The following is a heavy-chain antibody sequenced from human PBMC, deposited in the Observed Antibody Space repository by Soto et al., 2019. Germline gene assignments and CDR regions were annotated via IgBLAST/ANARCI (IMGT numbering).Heavy chain of an antibody. D-gene: IGHD1-1*01. CDR2: ISAHNGNT. V-gene: IGHV1-18*01. CDR3: ARGRYGDY. J-gene: IGHJ4*01. Sequence: QVHRVQSGAAVKKPGASVNVSCKGSGYAFTTYGITWVRQAPGQGLEWMGWISAHNGNTNYGQKLQGRVTVTRDTSTSTAYMELRSLRSDDTAVYYCARGRYGDYWGHGALVTVSS. CDR1: GYAFTTYG.